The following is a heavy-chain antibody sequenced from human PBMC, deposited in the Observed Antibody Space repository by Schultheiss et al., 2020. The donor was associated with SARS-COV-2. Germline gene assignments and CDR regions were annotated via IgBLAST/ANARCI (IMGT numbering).Heavy chain of an antibody. Sequence: SQTLSLTCTVSGGSISSYYWSWIRQPPGKGLEWIGYIYYSGSTNYNPSLKSRVTISVDTSKNQFSLKLSSVTAADTAVYYCARGGTMVRGVIIKPNYFDYWGQGTLVTVSS. V-gene: IGHV4-59*12. CDR1: GGSISSYY. D-gene: IGHD3-10*01. CDR3: ARGGTMVRGVIIKPNYFDY. J-gene: IGHJ4*02. CDR2: IYYSGST.